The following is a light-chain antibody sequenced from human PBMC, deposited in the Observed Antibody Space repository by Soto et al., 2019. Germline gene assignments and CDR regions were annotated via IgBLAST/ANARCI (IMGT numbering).Light chain of an antibody. CDR3: CSYAGRNTPVV. V-gene: IGLV2-23*02. Sequence: QSVLTQPASVSGSPGQSITISCTGTSNDVGNYDLVSWYQQYPGEAPKLMIYEVIKRPSGVSNRFSASKSGNMASLTISGLQPEDEADYYCCSYAGRNTPVVFGGGTQLTVL. CDR2: EVI. J-gene: IGLJ2*01. CDR1: SNDVGNYDL.